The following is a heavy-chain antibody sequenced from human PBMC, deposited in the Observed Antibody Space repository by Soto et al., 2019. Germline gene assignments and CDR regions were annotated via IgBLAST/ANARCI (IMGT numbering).Heavy chain of an antibody. J-gene: IGHJ6*02. CDR3: ASPPGDCSRGSCPYYYYGMDV. Sequence: QVQLVQSGAEVKKPGSSVKVSCKASGGTFSSYAISWVRQAPGQGLEWMGGIIPIFGTANYAQKFQGRVTITADESTSTAYMELSSLRSEDTAVYHCASPPGDCSRGSCPYYYYGMDVWGQGTTVTVSS. CDR1: GGTFSSYA. V-gene: IGHV1-69*12. CDR2: IIPIFGTA. D-gene: IGHD2-15*01.